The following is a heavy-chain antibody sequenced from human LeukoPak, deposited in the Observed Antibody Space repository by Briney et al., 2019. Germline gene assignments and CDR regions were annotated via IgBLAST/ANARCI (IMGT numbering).Heavy chain of an antibody. CDR3: ARGRVSSSTRYSTYYYFFYMDF. J-gene: IGHJ6*03. Sequence: SETLSLTCTVSDDSITMYYWTWIRQPPGKGLEWIGYVDHTGSTKFNPSLNGRVSISRDTSNNFFSLRLRSVTAADTAVYFCARGRVSSSTRYSTYYYFFYMDFWGKGTTVTVSS. CDR2: VDHTGST. D-gene: IGHD4-11*01. CDR1: DDSITMYY. V-gene: IGHV4-59*01.